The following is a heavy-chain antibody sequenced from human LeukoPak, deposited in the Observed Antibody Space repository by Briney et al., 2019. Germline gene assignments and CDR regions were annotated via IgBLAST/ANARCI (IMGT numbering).Heavy chain of an antibody. J-gene: IGHJ4*02. D-gene: IGHD3-22*01. CDR3: ARASGGYYWDFDY. Sequence: NPSETLSLTCTVSGDSISTYNYFWGWIRQPPGKGLEWIGSIYYSGNTYYSPSLKSRVTISADTSKNQFSLKVTSVTAADTAVYYCARASGGYYWDFDYCGQGTLVTVSS. CDR1: GDSISTYNYF. CDR2: IYYSGNT. V-gene: IGHV4-39*01.